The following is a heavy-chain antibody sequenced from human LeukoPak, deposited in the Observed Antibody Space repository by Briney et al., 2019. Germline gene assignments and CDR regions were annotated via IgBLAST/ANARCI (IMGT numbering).Heavy chain of an antibody. CDR2: ISGSGGST. CDR1: GFTFSSYA. V-gene: IGHV3-23*01. Sequence: QPGGSLRLSCAASGFTFSSYALSWVRQAPGKGLEWVSAISGSGGSTYYADSVKGRFTISRDNSENTLYLQMNSLRAEDTAVYYCAKDLGAAATPSYFDYWGQGTLVTVSS. J-gene: IGHJ4*02. D-gene: IGHD6-13*01. CDR3: AKDLGAAATPSYFDY.